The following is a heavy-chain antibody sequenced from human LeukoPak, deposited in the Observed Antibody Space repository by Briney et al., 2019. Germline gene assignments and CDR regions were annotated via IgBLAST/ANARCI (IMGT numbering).Heavy chain of an antibody. J-gene: IGHJ6*02. Sequence: GASVKVSCKASGYTLTLYYMHWVRQAPGQGLEWMGIINPSGGSTRNVQRFQGRVAMTSDTSTSTVYMELNSLRSEDTAVYFCARGPPTGTTYYNMDVWGQGTTVTVSS. CDR1: GYTLTLYY. CDR3: ARGPPTGTTYYNMDV. CDR2: INPSGGST. V-gene: IGHV1-46*01. D-gene: IGHD1-1*01.